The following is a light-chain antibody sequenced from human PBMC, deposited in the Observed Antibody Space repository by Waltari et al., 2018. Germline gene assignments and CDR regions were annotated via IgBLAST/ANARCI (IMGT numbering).Light chain of an antibody. CDR2: LAS. CDR3: QQYYATPWT. V-gene: IGKV4-1*01. J-gene: IGKJ1*01. CDR1: QSVLYSSNNKNY. Sequence: DIVMTQSPDSLAVSLDERATINCKSSQSVLYSSNNKNYLAWYQQKPGQPPKLFIYLASTRESGVPDRFSGSGSGTDFTLTISSLQAEDVAVYYCQQYYATPWTFGPGTKVEIK.